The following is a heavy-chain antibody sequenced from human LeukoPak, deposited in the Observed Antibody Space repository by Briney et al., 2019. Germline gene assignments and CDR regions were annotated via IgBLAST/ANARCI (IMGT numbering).Heavy chain of an antibody. CDR3: AKGGSGWSYYFDF. Sequence: GGSLRLSCAASGFTFDDYAMHWVRQAPGKGLEWVSLISVDGGSTYYADSVKGRFTISRDNSKNSLYLQMNSLSTEDTALYYCAKGGSGWSYYFDFWGQGTLVTVSS. CDR1: GFTFDDYA. D-gene: IGHD6-19*01. J-gene: IGHJ4*02. V-gene: IGHV3-43*02. CDR2: ISVDGGST.